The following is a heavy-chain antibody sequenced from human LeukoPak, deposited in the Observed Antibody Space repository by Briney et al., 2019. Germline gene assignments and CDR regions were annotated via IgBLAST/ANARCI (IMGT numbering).Heavy chain of an antibody. J-gene: IGHJ4*02. CDR1: GSSIRSYY. CDR2: IYYSGST. D-gene: IGHD3-10*01. V-gene: IGHV4-59*01. CDR3: ARTYYYGSGSYFFDY. Sequence: PSETLSLTCTVSGSSIRSYYWSWIRQPPGKGLEWIGYIYYSGSTNYNPPLKSRVTISVDTSKNQFSLRLSSVTAADTAVYYCARTYYYGSGSYFFDYWGQGTLVTVSS.